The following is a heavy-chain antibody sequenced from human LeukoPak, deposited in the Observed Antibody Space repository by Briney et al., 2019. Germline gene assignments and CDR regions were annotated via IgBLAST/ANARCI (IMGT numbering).Heavy chain of an antibody. CDR1: GFTFSSYA. CDR3: AKEPPHYYDSSGPFDY. J-gene: IGHJ4*02. D-gene: IGHD3-22*01. CDR2: ISGSGGST. V-gene: IGHV3-23*01. Sequence: QSGGSLRLSCAASGFTFSSYAMSWVRQPPGKGLEWVSAISGSGGSTYYADSVKGRFTISRDNSKNTLYLQMNSLRAEDTAVYYCAKEPPHYYDSSGPFDYWGEGTLVTVSS.